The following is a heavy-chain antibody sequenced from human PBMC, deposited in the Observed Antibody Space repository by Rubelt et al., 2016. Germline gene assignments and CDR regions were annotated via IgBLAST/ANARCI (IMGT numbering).Heavy chain of an antibody. Sequence: QVQLVQSGAEVKKPGASVKVSCKASGYTFTSYGISWVRQAPGQGLEWMGWISAYNGNTNYAQKIQGRVTMTPHNATRTAYMVRRSLRSDDTAVYYCASDRGGYYFDYWGQGTLVTVSS. CDR1: GYTFTSYG. V-gene: IGHV1-18*01. J-gene: IGHJ4*02. CDR3: ASDRGGYYFDY. CDR2: ISAYNGNT. D-gene: IGHD2-15*01.